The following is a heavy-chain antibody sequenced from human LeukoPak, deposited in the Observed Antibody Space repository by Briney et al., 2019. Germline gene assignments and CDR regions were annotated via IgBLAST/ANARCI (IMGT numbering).Heavy chain of an antibody. Sequence: SETLSLTCTVSGGSISSYYWSWIRQPPGKGLEWIGYIYYSGSTNYNPSLKSRVTISVDTSKNQFSLKLSSVTAADTAVYYCARGSGYYDSSGSDYWGQGTLVPVSS. CDR2: IYYSGST. CDR3: ARGSGYYDSSGSDY. D-gene: IGHD3-22*01. V-gene: IGHV4-59*01. CDR1: GGSISSYY. J-gene: IGHJ4*02.